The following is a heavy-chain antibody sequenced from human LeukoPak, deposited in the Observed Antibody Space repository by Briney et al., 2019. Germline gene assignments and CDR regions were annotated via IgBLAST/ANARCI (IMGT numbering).Heavy chain of an antibody. CDR2: VNPSGGDT. D-gene: IGHD3-22*01. CDR1: GYTFTDFY. V-gene: IGHV1-46*01. J-gene: IGHJ4*02. CDR3: ARAQGYDSSGSPGY. Sequence: ASVKVSCKTSGYTFTDFYMHWMRLAPGQGLEWMGVVNPSGGDTTYAQKFQGRITMTRDVSTSTVYMELSSLRSEDTAVYYCARAQGYDSSGSPGYWGQGTLVTVSS.